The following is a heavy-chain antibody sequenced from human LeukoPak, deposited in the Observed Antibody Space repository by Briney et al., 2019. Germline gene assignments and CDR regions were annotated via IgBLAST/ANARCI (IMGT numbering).Heavy chain of an antibody. J-gene: IGHJ4*02. CDR3: ARGHGYIWGMSGY. D-gene: IGHD3-16*01. Sequence: SETLSLTCAVYDGSLSGYFWSWIRQAPGKGLEWIGEISHSGSTNYNPSFKSRVTMSVDTSKNQVSLKLTSVTAADTAVYYCARGHGYIWGMSGYWGQGTLVTVSS. CDR2: ISHSGST. CDR1: DGSLSGYF. V-gene: IGHV4-34*01.